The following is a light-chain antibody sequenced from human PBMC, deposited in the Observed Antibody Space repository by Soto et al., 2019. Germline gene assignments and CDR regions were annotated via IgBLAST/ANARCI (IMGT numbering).Light chain of an antibody. CDR1: SSDVGTYNH. Sequence: QSVLTQPASVSGSPGQSTTISCTGTSSDVGTYNHISWYQQHPGKAPKLMIYDVSNRPSGVSNRFSGSESGTTASLTISGLQAEDEADYYCSSHATGSTLIFGGGTKLTVL. CDR2: DVS. V-gene: IGLV2-14*03. J-gene: IGLJ2*01. CDR3: SSHATGSTLI.